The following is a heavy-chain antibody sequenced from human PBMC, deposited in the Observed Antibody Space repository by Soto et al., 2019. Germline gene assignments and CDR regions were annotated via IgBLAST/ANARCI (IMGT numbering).Heavy chain of an antibody. V-gene: IGHV3-74*01. CDR3: ARGPFGWYGFAY. Sequence: PGGSLRLSCAGSGFTFSSDCMHWVRQDPGKGLVWVSRLNKDGTIANYADAVKGRFTISRDNAKNTLFLQMNSPTAEDTGLYYCARGPFGWYGFAYWGQGTVVTVSS. CDR2: LNKDGTIA. D-gene: IGHD6-19*01. J-gene: IGHJ4*02. CDR1: GFTFSSDC.